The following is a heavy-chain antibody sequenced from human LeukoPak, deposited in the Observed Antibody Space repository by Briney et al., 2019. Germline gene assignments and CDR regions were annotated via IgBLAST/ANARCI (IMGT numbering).Heavy chain of an antibody. CDR3: AATMKRDYGDTNLDY. Sequence: SETLSLTCTVPGDSISSYHWSWIRQPPGKGLEWIGDMYNSKRGGINYNPSLKSRVTISEDTSENQFSLKLTSVTAADTAVYYCAATMKRDYGDTNLDYWGQGTLVTVSS. D-gene: IGHD4-17*01. V-gene: IGHV4-59*12. CDR2: MYNSKRGGI. J-gene: IGHJ4*02. CDR1: GDSISSYH.